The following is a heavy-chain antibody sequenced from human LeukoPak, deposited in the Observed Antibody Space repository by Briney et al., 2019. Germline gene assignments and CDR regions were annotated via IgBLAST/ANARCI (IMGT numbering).Heavy chain of an antibody. CDR2: IKQDGIET. V-gene: IGHV3-7*01. CDR3: ARDLRRSDWFDP. Sequence: PGGSLRLSCAASGFTSGNYWMSWVRQAPGQRLEWLANIKQDGIETYYLDSVKGRFTISRDNAKNSLYLQMNSLRAEDTAVYYCARDLRRSDWFDPWGQGTLVTVSS. CDR1: GFTSGNYW. J-gene: IGHJ5*02.